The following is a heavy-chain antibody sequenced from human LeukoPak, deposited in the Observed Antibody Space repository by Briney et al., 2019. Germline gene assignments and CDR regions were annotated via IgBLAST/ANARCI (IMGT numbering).Heavy chain of an antibody. V-gene: IGHV1-24*01. CDR3: ATVTSHQFGDAFDI. D-gene: IGHD3-10*01. Sequence: ASVKVSCKVSGYTLTELSMHWVRQAPGKGLEWMGGFDPEDGETIYAQKFQGRVTMTEDTSIDTAYMELSSLRSEDTAVYYCATVTSHQFGDAFDIWGQGTMVTVSS. CDR1: GYTLTELS. CDR2: FDPEDGET. J-gene: IGHJ3*02.